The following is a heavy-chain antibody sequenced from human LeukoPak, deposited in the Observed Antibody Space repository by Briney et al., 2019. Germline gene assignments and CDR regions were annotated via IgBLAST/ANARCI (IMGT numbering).Heavy chain of an antibody. Sequence: GASVKVSCKASGYTFTSYDINWVRQATGQGLEWMGWMNPNSGNTGYAQKFQGRVTMTRNTSISTAYMELSSLRSEDTAVYYCATGVVPAAILLYAFDIWGQGTMVTVSS. J-gene: IGHJ3*02. CDR2: MNPNSGNT. CDR3: ATGVVPAAILLYAFDI. CDR1: GYTFTSYD. D-gene: IGHD2-2*02. V-gene: IGHV1-8*01.